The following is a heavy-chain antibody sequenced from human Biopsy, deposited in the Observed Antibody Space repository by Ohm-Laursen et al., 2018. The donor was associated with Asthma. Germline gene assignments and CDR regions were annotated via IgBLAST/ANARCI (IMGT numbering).Heavy chain of an antibody. V-gene: IGHV1-18*01. D-gene: IGHD3-10*01. CDR3: ARAVDYSHYYGIDV. Sequence: SSVKVSCKTSGYTFNNAGITWVRQAPGQGLEWMGWISVYNGNTKVAQKLQDRVTMITNTSTSTAYMELRSLRSDDTAVYFCARAVDYSHYYGIDVWGQGTTVTVS. CDR1: GYTFNNAG. CDR2: ISVYNGNT. J-gene: IGHJ6*02.